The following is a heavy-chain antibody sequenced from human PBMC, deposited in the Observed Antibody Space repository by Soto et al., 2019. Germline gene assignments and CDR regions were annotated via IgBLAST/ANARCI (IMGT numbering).Heavy chain of an antibody. J-gene: IGHJ6*02. CDR3: ARELPQRQGRNTDV. D-gene: IGHD1-1*01. Sequence: SETLSLTCTVTGGSMTSGDQYWTWIRHRPGEGLEWFGYINHRGSLYYNPSLKSRVSMSVDTSKNQFSLNLSSVTAADMAVYYCARELPQRQGRNTDVWGQGTTVTVSS. V-gene: IGHV4-31*03. CDR2: INHRGSL. CDR1: GGSMTSGDQY.